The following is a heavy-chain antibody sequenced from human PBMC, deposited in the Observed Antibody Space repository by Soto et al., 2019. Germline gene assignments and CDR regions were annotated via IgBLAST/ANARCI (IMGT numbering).Heavy chain of an antibody. CDR2: INPNSGGT. V-gene: IGHV1-2*02. Sequence: QVQLVQSGAEVKKPGASVKVSCKASGYTFTGYYMHWVRQAPGQGLEWMGWINPNSGGTNYAQKFQGRVTMARDTSRSTAYMELSRLRSDDTAVYYCARDIGAMYYYDSSGYPASDYWGQGTLVTVSS. CDR1: GYTFTGYY. J-gene: IGHJ4*02. D-gene: IGHD3-22*01. CDR3: ARDIGAMYYYDSSGYPASDY.